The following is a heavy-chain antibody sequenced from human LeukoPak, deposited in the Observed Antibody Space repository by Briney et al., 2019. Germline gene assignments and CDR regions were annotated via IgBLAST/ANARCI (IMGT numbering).Heavy chain of an antibody. CDR3: ARDRGQLEYFDY. CDR2: INPSGGST. V-gene: IGHV1-46*01. D-gene: IGHD6-13*01. J-gene: IGHJ4*02. Sequence: ASVKVSCKASVYTFTSYYMHWVRQAPGQGLEWMGIINPSGGSTSYARKFQGRVTMTRDTSTSTDYMELSSLRSEDTAVYYCARDRGQLEYFDYWGQGTLVTVSS. CDR1: VYTFTSYY.